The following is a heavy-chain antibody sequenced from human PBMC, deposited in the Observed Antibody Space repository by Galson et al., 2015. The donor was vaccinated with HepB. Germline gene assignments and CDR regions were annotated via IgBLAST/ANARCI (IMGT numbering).Heavy chain of an antibody. V-gene: IGHV1-18*01. CDR1: GYTFTSYG. CDR3: ARVIGRYYYYYYMDV. J-gene: IGHJ6*03. Sequence: SVKVSCKASGYTFTSYGISWVRQAPGQGLEWMGWISAYNGNTNYAQKLQGRVTMTTDTSTSTAYMELRSLRSDDTAVYYCARVIGRYYYYYYMDVWGKGTTVTVSS. CDR2: ISAYNGNT. D-gene: IGHD1-26*01.